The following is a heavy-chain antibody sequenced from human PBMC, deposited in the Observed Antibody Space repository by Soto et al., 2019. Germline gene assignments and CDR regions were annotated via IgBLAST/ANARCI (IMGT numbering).Heavy chain of an antibody. D-gene: IGHD3-22*01. CDR2: VTANGGST. J-gene: IGHJ4*02. V-gene: IGHV3-23*01. Sequence: GGSLRLSCAATGFTFSVYAMTWVRQAPGKGLEWVSAVTANGGSTYYADSVKGRFTISRDNSKNTLYLQMNSLRAEDTAVYYCAKEDYDSSGYYYGYWGQGALVTVS. CDR1: GFTFSVYA. CDR3: AKEDYDSSGYYYGY.